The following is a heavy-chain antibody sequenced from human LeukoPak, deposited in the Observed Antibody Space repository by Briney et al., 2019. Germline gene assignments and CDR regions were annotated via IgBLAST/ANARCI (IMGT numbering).Heavy chain of an antibody. D-gene: IGHD6-6*01. V-gene: IGHV4-39*01. Sequence: PSETLSLTCAVSGGSIRSSSYYWGWIRQPPGKGLEWIVSIYYSGTTYYNPSLKSRITISVDTSKNQFSLNLNSVTAADTAVYYCATQVGAARTYFDYWGQGTLVTVSS. J-gene: IGHJ4*02. CDR2: IYYSGTT. CDR1: GGSIRSSSYY. CDR3: ATQVGAARTYFDY.